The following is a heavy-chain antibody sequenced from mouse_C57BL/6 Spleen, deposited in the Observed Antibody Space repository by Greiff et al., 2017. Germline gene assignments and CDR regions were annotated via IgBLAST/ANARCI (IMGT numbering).Heavy chain of an antibody. J-gene: IGHJ3*01. Sequence: VQVVESGAELVKPGASVKLSCKASGYTFTEYTIHWVKQRSGQGLEWIGWFYPGSGSIKYNEKFKDKATLTADKSSSTVYMELSRLTSEDSAVYFCARHETPYYGSSPAWFAYWGQGTLVTVAA. D-gene: IGHD1-1*01. V-gene: IGHV1-62-2*01. CDR1: GYTFTEYT. CDR3: ARHETPYYGSSPAWFAY. CDR2: FYPGSGSI.